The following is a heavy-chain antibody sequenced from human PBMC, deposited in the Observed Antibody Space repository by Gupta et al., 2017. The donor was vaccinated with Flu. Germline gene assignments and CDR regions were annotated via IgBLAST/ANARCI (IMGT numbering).Heavy chain of an antibody. CDR2: RSYDGRNK. CDR1: GFTFSSYG. CDR3: AKDLGGYSGYDPGYYYYGMDV. J-gene: IGHJ6*02. V-gene: IGHV3-30*18. Sequence: QVQLVESGGGVVQPGRSLRLSWSASGFTFSSYGMHWVRKAPGKGLEWVAVRSYDGRNKYYADSVKGRFTISRDNSKNTLYLQMNSLRAEDTAVYYCAKDLGGYSGYDPGYYYYGMDVWGQGTTVTVSS. D-gene: IGHD5-12*01.